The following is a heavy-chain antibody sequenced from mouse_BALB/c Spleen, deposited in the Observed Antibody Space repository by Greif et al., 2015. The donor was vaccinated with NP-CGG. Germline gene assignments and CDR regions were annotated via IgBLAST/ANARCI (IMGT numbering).Heavy chain of an antibody. CDR2: IDPENGNT. CDR1: GFNIKDYY. V-gene: IGHV14-1*02. J-gene: IGHJ3*01. CDR3: ASPSSAWFAY. Sequence: VQLQQSGAELVRPGALVKLSCKASGFNIKDYYMHWVKQRPEQGLEWIGWIDPENGNTIYDPKFQGKASITADTSSNTAYLQLSSLTSEDTAVYYCASPSSAWFAYWGQGTLVTVSA.